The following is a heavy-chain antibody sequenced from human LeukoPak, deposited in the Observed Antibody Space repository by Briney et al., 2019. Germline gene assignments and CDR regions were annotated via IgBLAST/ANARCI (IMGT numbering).Heavy chain of an antibody. Sequence: AASVKVSCKASGYTFTSYGISWVRQAPGQGLEWMGGIIPIFGTAKYAQKFQGRVTITADESTSTAYMELSSLRSEDTAVYYCARDSSEFRSLIPHWGQGTLVTVSS. CDR2: IIPIFGTA. J-gene: IGHJ1*01. D-gene: IGHD2-21*01. CDR3: ARDSSEFRSLIPH. CDR1: GYTFTSYG. V-gene: IGHV1-69*13.